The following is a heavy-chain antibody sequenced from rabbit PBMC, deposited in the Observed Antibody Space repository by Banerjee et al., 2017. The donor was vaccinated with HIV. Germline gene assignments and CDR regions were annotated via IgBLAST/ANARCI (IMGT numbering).Heavy chain of an antibody. CDR1: GFSFSDNYV. CDR2: IHIGSGSA. D-gene: IGHD8-1*01. CDR3: ARTDSTYSYAFNL. J-gene: IGHJ4*01. Sequence: QSLEESGGDLVKPGASLTLTCTASGFSFSDNYVMCWVRQAPGKGLEWSGCIHIGSGSAYFASWVISRFTITKTSSTTVTLQMTSLTAADTATYFCARTDSTYSYAFNLWGPGTLVTVS. V-gene: IGHV1S40*01.